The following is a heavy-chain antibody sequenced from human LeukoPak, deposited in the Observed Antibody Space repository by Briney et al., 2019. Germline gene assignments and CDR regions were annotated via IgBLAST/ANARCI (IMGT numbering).Heavy chain of an antibody. D-gene: IGHD4-23*01. CDR1: GFTFSSDS. CDR2: ISSSSSYI. Sequence: VGSLRLSCAASGFTFSSDSMNWGRQAPGKGLDCFSSISSSSSYIYYADSVKGRFTISRDNATNSMYLKLNSLRAEDTAVYYCARDRLPRTTVVRFDYWGQGTLITVSS. CDR3: ARDRLPRTTVVRFDY. J-gene: IGHJ4*02. V-gene: IGHV3-21*01.